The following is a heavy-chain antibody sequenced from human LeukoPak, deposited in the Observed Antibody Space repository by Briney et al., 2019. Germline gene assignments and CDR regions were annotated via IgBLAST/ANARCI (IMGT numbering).Heavy chain of an antibody. CDR3: ARLEPYSSPPGISSNWFGP. D-gene: IGHD6-13*01. CDR2: IYPGDSDT. V-gene: IGHV5-51*01. Sequence: RGESLKISCRGSGYGFTSYWIVWVRQMPGKGLEWMGIIYPGDSDTRYSPSFQGQVTISADKSISTAYLQWSSLKASDTAMYYCARLEPYSSPPGISSNWFGPWGQGTLVTVSS. CDR1: GYGFTSYW. J-gene: IGHJ5*02.